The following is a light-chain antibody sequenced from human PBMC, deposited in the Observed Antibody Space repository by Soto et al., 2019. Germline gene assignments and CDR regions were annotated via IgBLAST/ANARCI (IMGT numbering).Light chain of an antibody. CDR1: QSISSY. J-gene: IGKJ4*01. CDR2: AAS. V-gene: IGKV1-39*01. Sequence: DIQMTQSPSSLSASVGDRVTITCRASQSISSYLNWYQQKPGKAPKLLIYAASSLQSGVPSRFSGRGSGTDFTLTISSLQPEDFATYYCQQSYSTPLTFGGGTKVDSK. CDR3: QQSYSTPLT.